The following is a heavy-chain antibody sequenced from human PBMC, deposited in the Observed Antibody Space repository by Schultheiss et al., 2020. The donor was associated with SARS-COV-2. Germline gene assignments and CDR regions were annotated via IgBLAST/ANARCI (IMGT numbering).Heavy chain of an antibody. CDR2: INHSGST. D-gene: IGHD2-2*01. CDR3: ARLEGYCSSTSCYDYYGMDV. Sequence: SETLSLTCAVYGGSFSGYYWSWIRQPPGKGLEWIGEINHSGSTNYNPSLKSRVTISVDTSKNQFSLKLSSVTAADTAVYYCARLEGYCSSTSCYDYYGMDVWGQGTTVTVSS. J-gene: IGHJ6*02. V-gene: IGHV4-34*01. CDR1: GGSFSGYY.